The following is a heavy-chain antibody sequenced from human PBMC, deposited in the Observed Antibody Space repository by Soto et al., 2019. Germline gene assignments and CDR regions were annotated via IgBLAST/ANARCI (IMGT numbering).Heavy chain of an antibody. V-gene: IGHV3-48*01. J-gene: IGHJ4*02. Sequence: PGGSLRLSCAASGFPFSSYSMNWVRQAPGKGLEWVSYISSSSSTIYYADSVKGRFTISRDNAKNSLYLQMNSLRAEDTAVYYCARDRRYSSSWYGGYYFDYWGQGTLVTVSS. D-gene: IGHD6-13*01. CDR1: GFPFSSYS. CDR2: ISSSSSTI. CDR3: ARDRRYSSSWYGGYYFDY.